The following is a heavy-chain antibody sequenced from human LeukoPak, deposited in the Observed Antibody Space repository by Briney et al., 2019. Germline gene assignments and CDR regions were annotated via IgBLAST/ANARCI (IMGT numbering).Heavy chain of an antibody. CDR3: VRDQRGYRNGLPYYYYYGMDV. CDR2: ISYDGRDK. J-gene: IGHJ6*02. D-gene: IGHD5-18*01. CDR1: GFTFSSYA. Sequence: PGGSLRLSCADSGFTFSSYAMHWVRQAPGKGLEWVAVISYDGRDKYYADSVKGRVTISRDNSKNTLYLQMNSLRAEDTAVYYCVRDQRGYRNGLPYYYYYGMDVWGQGTTVTVSS. V-gene: IGHV3-30*04.